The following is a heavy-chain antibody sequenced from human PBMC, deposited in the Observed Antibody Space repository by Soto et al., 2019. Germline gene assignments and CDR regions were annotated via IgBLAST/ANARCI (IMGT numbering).Heavy chain of an antibody. V-gene: IGHV5-51*01. CDR2: IYPGDSDT. D-gene: IGHD2-2*01. J-gene: IGHJ6*04. CDR3: ARRHCSSTSCYGMDV. CDR1: GYSFISYW. Sequence: GESLKISCKGSGYSFISYWIGWVRQMPGKGLEWMGIIYPGDSDTRYSPSFQGQVTISADKSISTAYLQWSSLKASDTAMYYCARRHCSSTSCYGMDVWGKGTTVTVSS.